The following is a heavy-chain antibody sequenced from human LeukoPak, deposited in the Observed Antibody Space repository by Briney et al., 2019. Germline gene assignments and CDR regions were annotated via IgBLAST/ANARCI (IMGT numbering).Heavy chain of an antibody. CDR2: IAYSGST. CDR1: GGSIRSSGNY. J-gene: IGHJ4*02. Sequence: SETLSLTCTVSGGSIRSSGNYWGWIRQPPGQGLEWIGSIAYSGSTYYNPSLKSRVTISVDRSKNQFSLKLSSVTAADTAVYYCARDGWWELPDYWGQGTLVTVSS. D-gene: IGHD1-26*01. CDR3: ARDGWWELPDY. V-gene: IGHV4-39*07.